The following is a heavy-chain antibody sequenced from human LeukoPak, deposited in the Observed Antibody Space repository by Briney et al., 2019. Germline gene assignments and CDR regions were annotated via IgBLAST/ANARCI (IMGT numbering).Heavy chain of an antibody. J-gene: IGHJ4*02. Sequence: SETLSLTCTVSGGSISSYYWSWIRQPPGKGLEWIGYIYYSGSTNYNPSLKSRVTISVDTSKNQFSLKLSSVTAADTAVYYCARVGNQRFLEWSGFDYWGQGTLVTVSS. V-gene: IGHV4-59*01. CDR1: GGSISSYY. CDR3: ARVGNQRFLEWSGFDY. D-gene: IGHD3-3*01. CDR2: IYYSGST.